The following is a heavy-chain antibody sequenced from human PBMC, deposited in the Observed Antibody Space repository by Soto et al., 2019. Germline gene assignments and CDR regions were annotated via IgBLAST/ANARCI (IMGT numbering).Heavy chain of an antibody. J-gene: IGHJ3*02. CDR1: VFTFTNYW. CDR3: ARARAREYIRDAFDT. D-gene: IGHD6-6*01. V-gene: IGHV3-74*01. CDR2: INSDGSST. Sequence: PGGSLRLSCAASVFTFTNYWMQWVRQAPGKGLVWVSRINSDGSSTSHADSVKGRFTISRDNAKNTLYLQMNSLRAEDTAVYYCARARAREYIRDAFDTWGQGTLVTVSS.